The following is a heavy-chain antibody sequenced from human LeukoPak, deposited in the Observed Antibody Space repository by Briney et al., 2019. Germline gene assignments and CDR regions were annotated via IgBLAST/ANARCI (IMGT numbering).Heavy chain of an antibody. J-gene: IGHJ4*02. Sequence: PGGSLRLSCAASGFTFSSYSMNWVRQAPGKGLEWVSVIYSGGSTYYADSVKGRFTISRDNSKNTLYLQMNSLRAEDTAVYYCARESSGYYLYFDYWGQGTLVTVSS. V-gene: IGHV3-53*01. D-gene: IGHD3-22*01. CDR2: IYSGGST. CDR1: GFTFSSYS. CDR3: ARESSGYYLYFDY.